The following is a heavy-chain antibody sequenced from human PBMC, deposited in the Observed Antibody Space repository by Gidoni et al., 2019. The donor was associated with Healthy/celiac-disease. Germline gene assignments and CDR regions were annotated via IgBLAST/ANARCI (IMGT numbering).Heavy chain of an antibody. CDR3: ARDHRSSSWYWFDP. J-gene: IGHJ5*02. Sequence: QVQLVESGGGVVQPGRSLRLSCAASGFTFSSYAMHWVRQAPGKGLEWVAVISYDGSNKYYADSVKGRFTISRDNSKNTLYLQMNSLRAEDTAVYYCARDHRSSSWYWFDPWGQGTLVTVSS. CDR1: GFTFSSYA. V-gene: IGHV3-30*04. D-gene: IGHD6-13*01. CDR2: ISYDGSNK.